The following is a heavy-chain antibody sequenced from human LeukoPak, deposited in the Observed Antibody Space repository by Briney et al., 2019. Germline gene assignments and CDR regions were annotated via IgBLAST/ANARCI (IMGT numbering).Heavy chain of an antibody. Sequence: SETLSLTCAVYGGSFSGYYWSWIRQPPGKGLEWIGEINHSGSTNYNPSLKSRVTISVDTSKNQFSLKLSSVTAADTAVYYCARGEGSGYSYGYYFDYWAREPWSPSPQ. J-gene: IGHJ4*02. V-gene: IGHV4-34*01. CDR2: INHSGST. D-gene: IGHD5-18*01. CDR1: GGSFSGYY. CDR3: ARGEGSGYSYGYYFDY.